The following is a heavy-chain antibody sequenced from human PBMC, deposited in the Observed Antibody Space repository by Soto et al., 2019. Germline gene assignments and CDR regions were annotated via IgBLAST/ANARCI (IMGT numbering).Heavy chain of an antibody. V-gene: IGHV3-33*06. J-gene: IGHJ4*02. D-gene: IGHD3-16*02. Sequence: PGGSLRLSCAASGFTFSSYGMHWVRQAPGKGLEWVAVIWYDGSNKYYADSVKGRFTISRDNSKNTLYLQMNSLRAEDTAVYYCAKDMVWGSYRYTAYFDYWGQGTLVTVSS. CDR1: GFTFSSYG. CDR2: IWYDGSNK. CDR3: AKDMVWGSYRYTAYFDY.